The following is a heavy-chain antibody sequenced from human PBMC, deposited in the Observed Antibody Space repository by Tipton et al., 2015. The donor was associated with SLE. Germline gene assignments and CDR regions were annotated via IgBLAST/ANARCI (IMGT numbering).Heavy chain of an antibody. J-gene: IGHJ4*02. Sequence: TLSLTCAVSGYSISSGYYWGWIRQPPGKGLEWIGSIYHSGSTYYNPSLKSRVTISVDTSKNQFSLKLSSVTAADTAVHYCARDKNGDYYDYWGQGTLVTVSS. CDR2: IYHSGST. V-gene: IGHV4-38-2*02. D-gene: IGHD4-17*01. CDR1: GYSISSGYY. CDR3: ARDKNGDYYDY.